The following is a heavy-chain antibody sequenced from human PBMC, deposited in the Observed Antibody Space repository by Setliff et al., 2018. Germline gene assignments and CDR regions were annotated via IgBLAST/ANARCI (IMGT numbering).Heavy chain of an antibody. V-gene: IGHV4-39*07. CDR2: VDHSGNT. CDR3: ARGSYYDSSGYSPDFFDY. Sequence: SETLSLTCTVSGDFIARSYLYWGWIRQSPGKGLDWIGTVDHSGNTFYNPSLKSRVTISLDTSKNQFSLKLSSVTAADTAVYYCARGSYYDSSGYSPDFFDYWGQGTLVTVSS. J-gene: IGHJ4*02. CDR1: GDFIARSYLY. D-gene: IGHD3-22*01.